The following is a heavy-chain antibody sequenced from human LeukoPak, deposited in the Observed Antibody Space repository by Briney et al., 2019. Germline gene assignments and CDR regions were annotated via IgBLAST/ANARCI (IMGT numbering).Heavy chain of an antibody. J-gene: IGHJ6*03. D-gene: IGHD3-10*01. Sequence: SETLSLTCAVSGYSISSGYYWGWIRLPPGKGLEWIGCIYHSGSTYYSPSLKSRATMSVDTSKNQFSLKLSSVTAADTADYYCARGSHYGSGSQYYYYYYMDVWGKGTTVTVSS. CDR1: GYSISSGYY. CDR2: IYHSGST. CDR3: ARGSHYGSGSQYYYYYYMDV. V-gene: IGHV4-38-2*01.